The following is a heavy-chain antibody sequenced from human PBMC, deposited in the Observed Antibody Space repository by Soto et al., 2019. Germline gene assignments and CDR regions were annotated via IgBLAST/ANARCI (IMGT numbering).Heavy chain of an antibody. CDR1: GGSISSGGYY. V-gene: IGHV4-31*03. D-gene: IGHD3-22*01. Sequence: SETLSLTCTVSGGSISSGGYYWSWIRQHPGKGLEWIGYIYYSGGTYYNPSLKSRVTISVDTSKDQFSLKLSSVTAADTAVYYCARASMIVVVIDYWGQGTLVTVSS. J-gene: IGHJ4*02. CDR2: IYYSGGT. CDR3: ARASMIVVVIDY.